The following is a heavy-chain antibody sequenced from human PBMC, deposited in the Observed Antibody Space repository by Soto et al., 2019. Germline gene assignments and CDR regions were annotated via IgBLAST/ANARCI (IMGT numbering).Heavy chain of an antibody. CDR3: VRAANNVNWFPEAFDI. CDR2: MYPGDSDV. Sequence: PGESRQISCKASGCSFIIYCIGWVRQKPGKGLEWMAIMYPGDSDVRYSPSFQGQVTVSADRSISTAYLQWDSLKASDTAMYYCVRAANNVNWFPEAFDIWGQGTMVTVSS. J-gene: IGHJ3*02. D-gene: IGHD1-20*01. CDR1: GCSFIIYC. V-gene: IGHV5-51*01.